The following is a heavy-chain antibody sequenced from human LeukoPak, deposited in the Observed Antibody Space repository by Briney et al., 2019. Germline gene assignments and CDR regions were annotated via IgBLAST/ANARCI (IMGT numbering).Heavy chain of an antibody. CDR1: GFTFCSYW. CDR2: ISSYGRST. CDR3: ARARNYYYGSGSYYLFAFDI. J-gene: IGHJ3*02. D-gene: IGHD3-10*01. V-gene: IGHV3-74*01. Sequence: GGSVRLSCAASGFTFCSYWMHWVRRAPGEARVCVSRISSYGRSTRYADYVKGRFTISRDNAKNTLYMQMNSLRAENTAVYYCARARNYYYGSGSYYLFAFDIWGQGTMVTVSS.